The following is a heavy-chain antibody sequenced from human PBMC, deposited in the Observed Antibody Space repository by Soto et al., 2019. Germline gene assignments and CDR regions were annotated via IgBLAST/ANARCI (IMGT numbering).Heavy chain of an antibody. D-gene: IGHD3-10*01. V-gene: IGHV1-69*02. CDR3: ARGSTIVRGAPSWFDP. CDR1: GGTFSRYT. J-gene: IGHJ5*02. CDR2: IIPIAAIA. Sequence: QVQLVQSGAEVKKPGSSVKVSCKASGGTFSRYTINWVRQAPGQGLEWMGRIIPIAAIANYTQKFQGRVTITVDTSSTTAYMELSSLRSDDTAVYYCARGSTIVRGAPSWFDPCGQGTLVTVSS.